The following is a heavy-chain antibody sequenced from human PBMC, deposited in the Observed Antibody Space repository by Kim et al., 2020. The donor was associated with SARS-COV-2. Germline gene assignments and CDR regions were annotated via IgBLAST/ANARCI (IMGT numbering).Heavy chain of an antibody. CDR2: INTNTGNP. CDR1: GYTFTSYA. CDR3: ASDNYDFWSAPQGQGAFDI. V-gene: IGHV7-4-1*02. J-gene: IGHJ3*02. D-gene: IGHD3-3*01. Sequence: ASVKVSCKASGYTFTSYAMHWVRQAPGQGLEWMGWINTNTGNPTYAQGFTGRFVFSLDTSVSTAYLQLSSLKAEDTAVYYCASDNYDFWSAPQGQGAFDIWGQGTTASVSS.